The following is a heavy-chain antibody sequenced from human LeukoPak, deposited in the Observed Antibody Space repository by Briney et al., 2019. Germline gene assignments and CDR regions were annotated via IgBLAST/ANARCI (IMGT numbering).Heavy chain of an antibody. V-gene: IGHV4-38-2*02. D-gene: IGHD5-24*01. CDR3: VRGRDGYSN. CDR2: FYYSGST. CDR1: GYSISSGYY. Sequence: SETLSLTCTVSGYSISSGYYWGWIRQPPGKGLEWIGYFYYSGSTNYNPSLKSRVTISGDTSKNQLSLKLTSVTAADTAVYYCVRGRDGYSNWGQGTLVTVSS. J-gene: IGHJ4*02.